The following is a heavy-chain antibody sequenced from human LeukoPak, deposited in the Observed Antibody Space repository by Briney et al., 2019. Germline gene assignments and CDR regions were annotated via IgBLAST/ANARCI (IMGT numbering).Heavy chain of an antibody. Sequence: ASVKVSCKASGYTFTSYGISWVRQAPGQGLEWMGWISAYNGNTNYAQKLQGRVTMTTDTSTSTAYMELRSLRSDDTAVYYCARDLHPYSGWYTAQSDWFDPWGQGTLVTVSS. J-gene: IGHJ5*02. CDR1: GYTFTSYG. V-gene: IGHV1-18*01. CDR3: ARDLHPYSGWYTAQSDWFDP. D-gene: IGHD6-19*01. CDR2: ISAYNGNT.